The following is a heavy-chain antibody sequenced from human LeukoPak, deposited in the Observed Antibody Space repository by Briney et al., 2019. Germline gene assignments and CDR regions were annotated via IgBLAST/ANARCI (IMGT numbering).Heavy chain of an antibody. J-gene: IGHJ6*03. Sequence: PGGSLRLSCAASGFTFSSYSMNWVRQAPGKGLEWVSSISSSSSYIYYADSVKGRFTISRDNAKNSLYLQMNSLRAEDTAVYYCARVAYGSGSYYPDYYMDAWGKGTTVTVSS. V-gene: IGHV3-21*01. CDR1: GFTFSSYS. CDR3: ARVAYGSGSYYPDYYMDA. D-gene: IGHD3-10*01. CDR2: ISSSSSYI.